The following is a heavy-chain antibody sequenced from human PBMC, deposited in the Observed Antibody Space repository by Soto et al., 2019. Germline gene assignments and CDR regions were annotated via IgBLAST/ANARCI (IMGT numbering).Heavy chain of an antibody. V-gene: IGHV3-30-3*01. CDR3: ARGEYYDILTGYYFAAFDC. Sequence: GGSLRLSCAASGFTFSSYAMHWVRQAPGKGLEWVAVISYDGSNKYYADSVKGRFTISRDNSKNTLYLQMNSLRAEDTAVYYCARGEYYDILTGYYFAAFDCWGQGTMVTVSS. CDR2: ISYDGSNK. CDR1: GFTFSSYA. J-gene: IGHJ3*01. D-gene: IGHD3-9*01.